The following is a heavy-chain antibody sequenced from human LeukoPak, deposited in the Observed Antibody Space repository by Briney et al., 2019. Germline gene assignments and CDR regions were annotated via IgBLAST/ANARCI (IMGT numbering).Heavy chain of an antibody. J-gene: IGHJ4*02. CDR2: ISASNGKT. D-gene: IGHD3-3*02. CDR3: ARDHFWSGYFYFDY. CDR1: GYTFSTYG. Sequence: ASVKVSCKASGYTFSTYGISWVRQAPGEGLQWMGWISASNGKTKYVQKFQGRVTMTTDTSTNTAYMELRSLRSDDTAVYYCARDHFWSGYFYFDYWGQGTLVTVSS. V-gene: IGHV1-18*01.